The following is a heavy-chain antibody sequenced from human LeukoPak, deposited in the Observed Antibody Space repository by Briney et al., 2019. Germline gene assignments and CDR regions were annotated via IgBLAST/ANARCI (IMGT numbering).Heavy chain of an antibody. Sequence: PSETLSLTCTVSGGSISSYYWSWIRQPPGKGLEWIGYIYYSGSTNYNPSLKSRVTISVNTSKNQFSLKLSSVTAADTAVYYCARHRDPGYSSSWYFGTSYYYGMDVWGQGTTVTVSS. D-gene: IGHD6-13*01. J-gene: IGHJ6*02. V-gene: IGHV4-59*08. CDR2: IYYSGST. CDR3: ARHRDPGYSSSWYFGTSYYYGMDV. CDR1: GGSISSYY.